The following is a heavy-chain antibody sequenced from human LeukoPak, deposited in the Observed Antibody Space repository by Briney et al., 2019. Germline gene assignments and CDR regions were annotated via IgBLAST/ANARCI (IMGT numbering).Heavy chain of an antibody. Sequence: APVKVSCKASGYTFTGYYMHWVRQAPGQGLEWMGWINPNSGGTNYAQKFQGRVTMTRDTSISTAYMELSRLRSDDTAVYYCAREDSPGGYYFDYWGQGTLVTVSS. J-gene: IGHJ4*02. CDR2: INPNSGGT. CDR1: GYTFTGYY. CDR3: AREDSPGGYYFDY. D-gene: IGHD2-15*01. V-gene: IGHV1-2*02.